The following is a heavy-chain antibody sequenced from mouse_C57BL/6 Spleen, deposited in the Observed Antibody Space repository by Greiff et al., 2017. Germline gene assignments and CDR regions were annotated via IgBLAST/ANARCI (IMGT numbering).Heavy chain of an antibody. CDR1: GYTFTSYW. CDR3: ARDYGSLDY. D-gene: IGHD1-1*01. J-gene: IGHJ2*01. Sequence: VQLQQPGAELVMPGASVKLSCKASGYTFTSYWMHWVKQRPGQGLEWIGEIDPSDSYTNYNQKFKAKSTLTVDKSSSTAYMQLSSLTSEDSAVYYCARDYGSLDYWGQGTTLTVSS. V-gene: IGHV1-69*01. CDR2: IDPSDSYT.